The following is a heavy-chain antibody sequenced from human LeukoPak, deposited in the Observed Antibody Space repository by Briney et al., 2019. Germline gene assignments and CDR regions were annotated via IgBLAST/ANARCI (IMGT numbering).Heavy chain of an antibody. CDR2: IYYSGST. CDR3: ARHGYIWGEKREIDY. D-gene: IGHD3-16*01. CDR1: GGSISSSSYY. J-gene: IGHJ4*02. V-gene: IGHV4-39*01. Sequence: SETLSLTCTVSGGSISSSSYYWGWIRQPPGNGLEWIGSIYYSGSTYYNPSLKSRLTISVDTSKNQFSLKLSSVTAADTAVYYCARHGYIWGEKREIDYWGQGTLVTVSS.